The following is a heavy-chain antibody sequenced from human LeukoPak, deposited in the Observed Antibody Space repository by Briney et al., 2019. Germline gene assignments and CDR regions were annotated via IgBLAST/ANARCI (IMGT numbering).Heavy chain of an antibody. CDR3: ARRYYDSSGYTT. CDR2: IYYSGST. D-gene: IGHD3-22*01. V-gene: IGHV4-39*01. J-gene: IGHJ5*02. Sequence: PSETLSLTCTVSGGSISSSSYYWGWIRQPPGKGLEWIGSIYYSGSTYYNPSLESRVTISVDTSKNQFSLKLSSVTAADTAVYYCARRYYDSSGYTTWGQGTLVTVSS. CDR1: GGSISSSSYY.